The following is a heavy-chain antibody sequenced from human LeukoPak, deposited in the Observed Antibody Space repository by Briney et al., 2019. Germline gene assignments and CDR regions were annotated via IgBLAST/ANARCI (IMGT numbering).Heavy chain of an antibody. CDR1: GFTFSSYA. CDR3: ARAVGYSYGQFDC. Sequence: GGSLRLSCAASGFTFSSYAMHWVRQAPGKGLEWVAVISYDGSNKYYADSVKGRFTISRDNSKNTLYLQMNSLRAEDTAVYYCARAVGYSYGQFDCWGQGTLVTVSS. CDR2: ISYDGSNK. J-gene: IGHJ4*02. V-gene: IGHV3-30*04. D-gene: IGHD5-18*01.